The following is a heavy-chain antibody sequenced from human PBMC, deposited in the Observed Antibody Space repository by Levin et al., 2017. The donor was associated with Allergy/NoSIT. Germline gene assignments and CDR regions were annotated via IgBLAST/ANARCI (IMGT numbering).Heavy chain of an antibody. D-gene: IGHD2-2*01. V-gene: IGHV3-23*01. CDR1: GFTSSNYA. Sequence: GESLKISCAASGFTSSNYAMSWVRQAPGKGLEWVSTINNDGVNTHYADSVKGRFTISRDNSKNTVYLQMNSLRAEDTAVYYCAKEFFYSSSFYWGQGTLVTVSS. J-gene: IGHJ4*02. CDR2: INNDGVNT. CDR3: AKEFFYSSSFY.